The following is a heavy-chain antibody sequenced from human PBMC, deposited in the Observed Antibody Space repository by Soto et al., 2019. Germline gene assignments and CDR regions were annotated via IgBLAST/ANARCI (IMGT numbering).Heavy chain of an antibody. V-gene: IGHV1-69*06. D-gene: IGHD2-15*01. J-gene: IGHJ6*02. Sequence: SVKVSCKASGGTFSSYAISWVRQAPGQGLEWMGGIIPIFGTANYAQKFQGRVTITADKSTSTAYMELSSLRSEDTAVYYCARGYCSGGSCYAGHYYYYGMDVWGQGTTVTVSS. CDR2: IIPIFGTA. CDR3: ARGYCSGGSCYAGHYYYYGMDV. CDR1: GGTFSSYA.